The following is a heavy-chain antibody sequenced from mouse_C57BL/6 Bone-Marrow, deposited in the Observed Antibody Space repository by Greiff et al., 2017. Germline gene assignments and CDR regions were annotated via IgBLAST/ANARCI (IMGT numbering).Heavy chain of an antibody. D-gene: IGHD2-4*01. V-gene: IGHV1-82*01. Sequence: QVQLQQSGPELVKPGASVKISCKASGYAFSSSWMNWVKQRPGKGLEWIGRIYPGDGDTNYNGKFKGKATLTADKSSSTAYMQLSSLTSEDSAVYFCARRRGLRRYFDVWGTGTTVTVSS. J-gene: IGHJ1*03. CDR2: IYPGDGDT. CDR1: GYAFSSSW. CDR3: ARRRGLRRYFDV.